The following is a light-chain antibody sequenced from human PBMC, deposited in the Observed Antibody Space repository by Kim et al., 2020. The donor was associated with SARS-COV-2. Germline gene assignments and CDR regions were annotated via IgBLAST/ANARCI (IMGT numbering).Light chain of an antibody. CDR3: LLYYGGAVV. CDR2: GTR. CDR1: TGAVTSDHH. Sequence: PGTKVTLTCASSTGAVTSDHHANWFQQKPGQAPRALIYGTRNKHSWTPARFSASLLGGEAALTLSGVQPEDEADYYCLLYYGGAVVFGGGTQLTVL. V-gene: IGLV7-43*01. J-gene: IGLJ2*01.